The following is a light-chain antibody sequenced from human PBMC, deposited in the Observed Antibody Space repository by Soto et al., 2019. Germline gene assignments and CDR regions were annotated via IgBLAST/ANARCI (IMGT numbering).Light chain of an antibody. Sequence: QDVVTQDPSVTVSPGGTVTLTCGSSTGAVTNGHYPYWFQQKPGQAPRTLIYDTTNRHSWTPARFSGSLLGGKAALTLSGAQPEDEAEYYCLLSYNGPYVFGTGTKVTV. J-gene: IGLJ1*01. V-gene: IGLV7-46*01. CDR2: DTT. CDR1: TGAVTNGHY. CDR3: LLSYNGPYV.